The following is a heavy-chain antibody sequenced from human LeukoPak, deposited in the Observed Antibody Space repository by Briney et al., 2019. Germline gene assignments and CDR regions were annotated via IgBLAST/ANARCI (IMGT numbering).Heavy chain of an antibody. CDR2: INPNSGGT. CDR3: AGGRLRGVIMFDY. CDR1: GYTFTGYY. V-gene: IGHV1-2*02. D-gene: IGHD3-10*01. Sequence: ASVKVSCKASGYTFTGYYMHWVRQAPGQGLEWMGWINPNSGGTNYAQKFQGRVTMTRDTSISTAYMELSRLRSDDTAVYYCAGGRLRGVIMFDYWGQGTLVTVSS. J-gene: IGHJ4*02.